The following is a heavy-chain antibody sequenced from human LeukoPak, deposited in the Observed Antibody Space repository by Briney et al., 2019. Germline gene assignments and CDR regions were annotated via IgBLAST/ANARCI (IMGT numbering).Heavy chain of an antibody. CDR1: GYTFTGYY. Sequence: ASVKVSCKASGYTFTGYYMHWVRQAPGQGLEWMGWINPNSGGTNYAQKFQGRVTMTRDTSISTAYMGLSRLRSDDTAVYYCARVDTALDYYYYYGMDVWGQGTTVTVSS. D-gene: IGHD5-18*01. CDR2: INPNSGGT. V-gene: IGHV1-2*02. CDR3: ARVDTALDYYYYYGMDV. J-gene: IGHJ6*02.